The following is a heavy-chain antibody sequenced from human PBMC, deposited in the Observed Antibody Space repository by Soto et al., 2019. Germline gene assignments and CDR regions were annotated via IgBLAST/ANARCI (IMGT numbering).Heavy chain of an antibody. CDR3: ARDRSSSWYSFWFDP. CDR1: GYTFTSYY. J-gene: IGHJ5*02. V-gene: IGHV1-46*01. Sequence: VASVKVSCKXSGYTFTSYYMHWVRQAPGQGLEWMGIINPSGGSTSYAQKFQGRVTMTRDTSTSTVYMELSSLRSEDTAVYYCARDRSSSWYSFWFDPWGQGTLVTVSS. D-gene: IGHD6-13*01. CDR2: INPSGGST.